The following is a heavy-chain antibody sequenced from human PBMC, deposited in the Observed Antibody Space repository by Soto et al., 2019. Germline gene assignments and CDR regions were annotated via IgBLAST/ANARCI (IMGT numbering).Heavy chain of an antibody. CDR2: ISYNGDTT. D-gene: IGHD1-1*01. J-gene: IGHJ3*02. CDR3: ARVSGLGQAAFDI. CDR1: GFTLSDYY. V-gene: IGHV3-64*01. Sequence: EVQLVESGGGLVQPGGSLRLSCAASGFTLSDYYMHWVRQAAGKGLEYVSAISYNGDTTYYANSVKGRFTISRDNSKKTLYLQMGSLRAEDMAVYCCARVSGLGQAAFDIWGQGTMVTVSS.